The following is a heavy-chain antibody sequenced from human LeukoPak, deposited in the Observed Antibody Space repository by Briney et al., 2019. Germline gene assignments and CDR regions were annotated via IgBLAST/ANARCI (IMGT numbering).Heavy chain of an antibody. CDR1: GITLSNYG. CDR3: AKQIRDGFNYFDY. D-gene: IGHD5-24*01. CDR2: ISDSGGRT. J-gene: IGHJ4*02. V-gene: IGHV3-23*01. Sequence: GGSLRLSCAVSGITLSNYGMSWVRQAPGKGLEWVAGISDSGGRTNYADSVKGRFTISRDNPKNTLFLQMNSLRAEDTALYYCAKQIRDGFNYFDYWGQGTLVTVSS.